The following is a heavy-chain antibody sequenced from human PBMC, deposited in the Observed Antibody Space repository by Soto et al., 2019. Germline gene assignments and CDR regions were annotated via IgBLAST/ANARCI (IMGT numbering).Heavy chain of an antibody. Sequence: VASVKVSCKVSGYTLTELSMHWVRQAPGKGLEWMGGFEHEDGETIYAQKFQGRVTMTEDTSTDTAYMELSSLRSEDTAVYYCATTSPIYYDILTGYFDYWGQGNLVTVSS. CDR2: FEHEDGET. CDR3: ATTSPIYYDILTGYFDY. V-gene: IGHV1-24*01. D-gene: IGHD3-9*01. CDR1: GYTLTELS. J-gene: IGHJ4*02.